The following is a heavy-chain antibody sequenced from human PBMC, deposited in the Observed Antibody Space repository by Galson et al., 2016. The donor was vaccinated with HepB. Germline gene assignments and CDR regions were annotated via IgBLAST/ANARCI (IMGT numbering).Heavy chain of an antibody. Sequence: SVKVSCKASGYTFSDYAINWVRQAPGQGLAWMGWISTKTGRPSYAQDFTGRSVFSLDTSVTTAYLLVSSLKADDTAVYYCARVYCPGVYRYSGANYYSMDVWGKGTTVTVSS. D-gene: IGHD2-8*02. V-gene: IGHV7-4-1*02. CDR2: ISTKTGRP. CDR3: ARVYCPGVYRYSGANYYSMDV. J-gene: IGHJ6*03. CDR1: GYTFSDYA.